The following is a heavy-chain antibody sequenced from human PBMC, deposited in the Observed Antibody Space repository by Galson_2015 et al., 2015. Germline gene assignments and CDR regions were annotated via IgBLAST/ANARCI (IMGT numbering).Heavy chain of an antibody. CDR2: ISVYKGNT. V-gene: IGHV1-18*04. Sequence: SVKVSCKASGYSFTSYGISWVRQAPGQGLEWMGWISVYKGNTNYAQKVQGRVTLTTDISTATAYMELRSLRSDDTAVYYCARGPPIPTTEYFQHWGQGTLVTVSS. CDR1: GYSFTSYG. D-gene: IGHD2-2*02. CDR3: ARGPPIPTTEYFQH. J-gene: IGHJ1*01.